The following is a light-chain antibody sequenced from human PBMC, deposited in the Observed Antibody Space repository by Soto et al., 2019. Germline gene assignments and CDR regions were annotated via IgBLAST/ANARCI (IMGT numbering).Light chain of an antibody. J-gene: IGLJ2*01. CDR2: EDS. V-gene: IGLV2-23*01. CDR1: SSDVGKYNL. CDR3: CSYAGSDIIVV. Sequence: QSALTQPASVSGSPGQSITISCTGSSSDVGKYNLVSWYQWHPGKAPKLMIYEDSQRPSGVSNRFSGSKSGNTASLTISGLQAEDEADYYCCSYAGSDIIVVFGGGTQLTVL.